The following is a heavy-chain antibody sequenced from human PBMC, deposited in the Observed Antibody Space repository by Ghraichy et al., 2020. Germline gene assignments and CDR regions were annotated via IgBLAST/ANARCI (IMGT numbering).Heavy chain of an antibody. D-gene: IGHD2-2*01. Sequence: SETLSLSCTVSGGSISTYYWSWIRQRPGKGLELIGYIYYSVSTNYNPSLKSRVTISLDTSRHQVSLKLRSVTAADTAVYYCTRIYVVVPVAIPNWFDPWGQGTLVTVSS. CDR1: GGSISTYY. J-gene: IGHJ5*02. V-gene: IGHV4-59*01. CDR2: IYYSVST. CDR3: TRIYVVVPVAIPNWFDP.